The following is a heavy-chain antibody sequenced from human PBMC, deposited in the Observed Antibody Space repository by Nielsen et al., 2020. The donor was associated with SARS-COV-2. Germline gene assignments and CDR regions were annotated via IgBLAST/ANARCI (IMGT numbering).Heavy chain of an antibody. D-gene: IGHD1-26*01. J-gene: IGHJ4*02. CDR2: ISSSSNFI. CDR3: VRDFGFSAGSYYAY. V-gene: IGHV3-21*06. Sequence: GESLKISCVGSDFTFGTYSMNWVRQAPGKGLEWVSSISSSSNFIYYADSVRGRFTVSRDNAQNSLFLQMSSLRAEDTAVYYCVRDFGFSAGSYYAYWGQGTLVTVSS. CDR1: DFTFGTYS.